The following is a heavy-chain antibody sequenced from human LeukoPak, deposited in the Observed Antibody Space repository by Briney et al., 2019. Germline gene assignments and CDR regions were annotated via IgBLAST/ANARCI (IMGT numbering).Heavy chain of an antibody. Sequence: ASVKVSCKVSGYTLTELSMHWVRQAPGKGIEWMGGFDPEDGETIYAQKFQGRVTMTEDTSTDTAYMELSSLRSEDTAVYYCATILEWYGTNDAFDIWGQGTMVTVSS. CDR3: ATILEWYGTNDAFDI. CDR2: FDPEDGET. J-gene: IGHJ3*02. V-gene: IGHV1-24*01. D-gene: IGHD3-3*01. CDR1: GYTLTELS.